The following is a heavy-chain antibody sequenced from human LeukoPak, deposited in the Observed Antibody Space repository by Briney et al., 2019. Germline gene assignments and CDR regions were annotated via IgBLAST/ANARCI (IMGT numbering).Heavy chain of an antibody. CDR3: ARLAGWGVAAAGYPDAFDI. CDR1: GGSISSYY. CDR2: IYYSGST. D-gene: IGHD6-13*01. V-gene: IGHV4-59*01. J-gene: IGHJ3*02. Sequence: SETLSLTCTVSGGSISSYYWSWIRQPPGKGLEWIGYIYYSGSTNYNPSLKSRVTISVDTSKNQFSLKLSSVTAADTAVYYCARLAGWGVAAAGYPDAFDIWGQGTMVTVSS.